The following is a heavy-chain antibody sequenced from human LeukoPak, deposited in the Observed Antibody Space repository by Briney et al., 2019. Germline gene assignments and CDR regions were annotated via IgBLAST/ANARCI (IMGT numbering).Heavy chain of an antibody. J-gene: IGHJ4*02. CDR2: IYYSGST. V-gene: IGHV4-39*07. CDR1: GGSISSSSYY. D-gene: IGHD6-19*01. CDR3: AREVAGAGGSDY. Sequence: SETLSLTCTVAGGSISSSSYYWGWIRQPPGKGMEWIGSIYYSGSTNYNPSLKSRVTISVDTSKNQFSLKLSSVTAADTAVYYCAREVAGAGGSDYWGQGTLVTVSS.